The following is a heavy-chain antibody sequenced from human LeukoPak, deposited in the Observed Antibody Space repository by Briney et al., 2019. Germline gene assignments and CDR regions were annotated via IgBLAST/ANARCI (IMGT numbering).Heavy chain of an antibody. D-gene: IGHD5-18*01. V-gene: IGHV3-49*04. CDR3: TSSGVRGYSYGYLGY. CDR2: IRSKAYGGTT. CDR1: GFTFRDYS. Sequence: PGGSLRLSCTASGFTFRDYSMSWVRQAPGKGLEWVGCIRSKAYGGTTEYAASVKGRFTISRDDSKSIAYLQMNSLKTEHTAVYYCTSSGVRGYSYGYLGYWGQGTLVTVSS. J-gene: IGHJ4*02.